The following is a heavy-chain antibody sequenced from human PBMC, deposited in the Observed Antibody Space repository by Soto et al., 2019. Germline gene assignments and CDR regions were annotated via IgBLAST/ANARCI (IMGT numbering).Heavy chain of an antibody. CDR3: ARGGYCSSTSCTNYYGMDV. CDR2: IIPIFGTA. CDR1: GGTFSSYA. D-gene: IGHD2-2*03. J-gene: IGHJ6*02. Sequence: SVKVSCKASGGTFSSYAISWVRQAPGQGLEWMGGIIPIFGTANYAQKFQGRVTITADESTSTAYMELSSLGSEDTAVYYCARGGYCSSTSCTNYYGMDVWGQGTTVTSP. V-gene: IGHV1-69*13.